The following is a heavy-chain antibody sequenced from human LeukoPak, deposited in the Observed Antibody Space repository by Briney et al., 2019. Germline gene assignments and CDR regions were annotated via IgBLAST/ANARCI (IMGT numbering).Heavy chain of an antibody. J-gene: IGHJ6*03. V-gene: IGHV1-2*02. D-gene: IGHD6-6*01. CDR3: ATPGNSSSSRVVGYFYYYMDV. CDR1: GYTFTAYY. Sequence: ASVKVSCKASGYTFTAYYMHWVRQAPGQGLEWMGWINPNSGDTKYALKFQGRLTMTGDTSSNTAYMELSSLISEYTAVYYCATPGNSSSSRVVGYFYYYMDVWGKGTTVIVSS. CDR2: INPNSGDT.